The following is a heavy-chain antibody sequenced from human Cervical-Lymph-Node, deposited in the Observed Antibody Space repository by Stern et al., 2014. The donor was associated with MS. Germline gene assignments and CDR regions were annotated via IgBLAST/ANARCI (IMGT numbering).Heavy chain of an antibody. Sequence: QVQLVQSGGGVVQPGRSLSLSCVASGFTFRTYAMHCVRQAPGKGLEWVAFVSYDGTQRNSTDSVKARFTISRDNSKNTLYLHMNSLRDEDTAVYFCARGGRGVGLEYWGQGALVTVSS. CDR3: ARGGRGVGLEY. D-gene: IGHD3-10*01. CDR1: GFTFRTYA. V-gene: IGHV3-30-3*01. J-gene: IGHJ4*02. CDR2: VSYDGTQR.